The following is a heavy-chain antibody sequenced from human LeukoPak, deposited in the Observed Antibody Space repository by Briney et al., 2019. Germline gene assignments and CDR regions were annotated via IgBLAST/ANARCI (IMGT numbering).Heavy chain of an antibody. CDR2: ITVSGNT. Sequence: GGSLRLSCAASGITFSSYAMNWVRQAPGKGLEWVSGITVSGNTYYAESVKGRFTISRDNSKNTLYLQMNSLGAEDTAVYYCAKELRVTMIAVVIEAFDLWGQGTMVTVSS. D-gene: IGHD3-22*01. CDR3: AKELRVTMIAVVIEAFDL. J-gene: IGHJ3*01. V-gene: IGHV3-23*01. CDR1: GITFSSYA.